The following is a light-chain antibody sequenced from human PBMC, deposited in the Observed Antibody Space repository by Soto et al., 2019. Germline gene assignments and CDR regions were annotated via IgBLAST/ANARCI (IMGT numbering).Light chain of an antibody. J-gene: IGLJ2*01. CDR3: NSYTTSSTLDVV. CDR1: SSDVGGYNY. CDR2: DVN. V-gene: IGLV2-14*01. Sequence: QSALTQPASVSGSPGQSITISCTGTSSDVGGYNYVSWYQQHPGKAPKLMIYDVNNRPSGVSDRFSGSKSGNTASLTISGLQAEDEADYYCNSYTTSSTLDVVFGGGTKVTVL.